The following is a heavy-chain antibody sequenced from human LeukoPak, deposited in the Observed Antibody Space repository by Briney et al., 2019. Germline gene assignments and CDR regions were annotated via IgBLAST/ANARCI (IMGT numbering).Heavy chain of an antibody. D-gene: IGHD2-2*01. Sequence: GASVKVSCKASGYTFTGYYMHWVRQAPGQGLEWMGIINPSGGSTSYAQKFQGGVTMTRDTSTSTVYMELSGLRSEDTALYYCASLPAATGSHAFDIWGQGTMVTVSS. V-gene: IGHV1-46*01. CDR3: ASLPAATGSHAFDI. CDR1: GYTFTGYY. J-gene: IGHJ3*02. CDR2: INPSGGST.